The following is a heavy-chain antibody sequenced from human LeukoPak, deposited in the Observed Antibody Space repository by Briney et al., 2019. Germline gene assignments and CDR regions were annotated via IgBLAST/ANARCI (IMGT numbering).Heavy chain of an antibody. CDR2: IYHSGST. CDR3: ARLGSSGYAFDI. V-gene: IGHV4-30-2*01. D-gene: IGHD3-22*01. CDR1: GGSISSGGYY. Sequence: PSETLSLTCTVSGGSISSGGYYWSWIRQPPGKGLEWIGYIYHSGSTYYNPSLKSRVTISVDTSKNQFSLKLSSVTAADTAVYYCARLGSSGYAFDIWGQGTMVTVSS. J-gene: IGHJ3*02.